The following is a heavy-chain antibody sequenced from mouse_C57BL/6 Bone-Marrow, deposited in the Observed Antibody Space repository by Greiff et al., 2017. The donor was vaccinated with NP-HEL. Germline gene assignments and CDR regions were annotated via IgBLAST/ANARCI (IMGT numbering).Heavy chain of an antibody. CDR3: ARGGNYWYYFYY. CDR1: GYTFTTYP. J-gene: IGHJ2*01. Sequence: VQLQQSGAELVKPGASVKMSCKASGYTFTTYPIEWVKQNHGKSLEWIGNFHPYNDDTEYNEKFKNKATLTVEKSSSTAYLELSRLTSDDSSVYYCARGGNYWYYFYYWDQGNTLTVTS. D-gene: IGHD2-1*01. V-gene: IGHV1-47*01. CDR2: FHPYNDDT.